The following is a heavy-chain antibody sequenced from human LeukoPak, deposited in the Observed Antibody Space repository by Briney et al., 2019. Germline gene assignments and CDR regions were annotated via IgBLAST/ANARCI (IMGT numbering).Heavy chain of an antibody. CDR2: IIPIFGTA. CDR1: GGTFSSYA. Sequence: SVKVSCKASGGTFSSYAISWVRQAPGQGLEWMGGIIPIFGTANYAQKFQGRVTITADESTSTAYMELSSLRSEDTAVYYCAGETMVRGVIGGYYYYMDVWGKGTTVTVS. D-gene: IGHD3-10*01. V-gene: IGHV1-69*13. CDR3: AGETMVRGVIGGYYYYMDV. J-gene: IGHJ6*03.